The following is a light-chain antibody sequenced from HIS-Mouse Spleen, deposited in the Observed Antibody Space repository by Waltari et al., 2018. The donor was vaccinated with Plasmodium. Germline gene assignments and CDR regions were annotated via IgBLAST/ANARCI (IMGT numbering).Light chain of an antibody. Sequence: SYELTQPPSVSVSPGQTSRITCSGDALPKKYAYWYQQKSGQAPVLVIYEDSKRPSGIPEIFSESSSGTMATLTISGAQVEDEADYYCYSTDSSGNHRVFGGGTKLTVL. CDR3: YSTDSSGNHRV. CDR2: EDS. CDR1: ALPKKY. V-gene: IGLV3-10*01. J-gene: IGLJ3*02.